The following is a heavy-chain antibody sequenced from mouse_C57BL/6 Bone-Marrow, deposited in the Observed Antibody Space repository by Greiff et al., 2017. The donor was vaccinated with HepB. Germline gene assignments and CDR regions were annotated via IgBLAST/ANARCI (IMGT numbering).Heavy chain of an antibody. CDR1: GFTFSSYA. Sequence: EVHLVESGGGLVKPGGSLKLSCAASGFTFSSYAMSWVRQTPEKRLEWVATISDGGSYTYYPDNVKGRFTISRDNAKNNLYLQMSHLKSEDTAMYYCARYRGFDYWGQGTTLTVSS. CDR3: ARYRGFDY. CDR2: ISDGGSYT. D-gene: IGHD5-1*01. V-gene: IGHV5-4*01. J-gene: IGHJ2*01.